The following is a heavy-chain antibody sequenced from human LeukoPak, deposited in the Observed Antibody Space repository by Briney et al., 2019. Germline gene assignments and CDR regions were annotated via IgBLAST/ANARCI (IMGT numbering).Heavy chain of an antibody. CDR2: INHSGST. CDR1: GGSFSGYY. CDR3: AREAVAGAPYFDY. V-gene: IGHV4-34*01. D-gene: IGHD6-19*01. J-gene: IGHJ4*02. Sequence: SETLSLTCAVYGGSFSGYYWSWIRQPPGKWLEWIGEINHSGSTNYNPSLKSRVTISVDTSKNQFSLKLSSVTAADTAVYYCAREAVAGAPYFDYWGQGTLVTVSS.